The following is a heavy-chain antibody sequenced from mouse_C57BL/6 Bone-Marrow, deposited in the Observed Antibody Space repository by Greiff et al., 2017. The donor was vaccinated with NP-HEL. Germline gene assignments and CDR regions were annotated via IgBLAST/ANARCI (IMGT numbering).Heavy chain of an antibody. Sequence: QVQLQQPGAELVMPGASVKLSCKASGYTFTSYWMHWVKQRPGQGLEWIGEIDPSDSYTNYNQKFKGKSTLTVDKSSSTAYMQLSSLTSEDSAVDYCARERTGSWFAYWGQGTLVTVSA. CDR2: IDPSDSYT. CDR1: GYTFTSYW. V-gene: IGHV1-69*01. D-gene: IGHD4-1*01. J-gene: IGHJ3*01. CDR3: ARERTGSWFAY.